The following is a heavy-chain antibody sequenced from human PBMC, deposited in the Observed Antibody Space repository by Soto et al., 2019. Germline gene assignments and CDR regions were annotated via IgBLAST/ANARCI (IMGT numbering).Heavy chain of an antibody. CDR3: ARSIVVVTALDY. V-gene: IGHV1-18*01. D-gene: IGHD2-21*02. CDR1: GYTFTSYG. Sequence: GASVKVSCKASGYTFTSYGISWVRQAPGQGLEWMGWISAYNGNTNYARKLQGRVTMTTDTSTSTAYMELSSLRSEDTAVYYCARSIVVVTALDYWGQGTLVTVSS. CDR2: ISAYNGNT. J-gene: IGHJ4*02.